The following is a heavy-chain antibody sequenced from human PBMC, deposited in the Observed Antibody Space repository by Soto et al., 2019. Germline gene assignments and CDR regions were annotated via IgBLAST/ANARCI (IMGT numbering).Heavy chain of an antibody. CDR3: ARDPAVSTIAAAGTDYYYGMDV. J-gene: IGHJ6*02. Sequence: LSLTCTVSGGSISSGGYYWSWIGQHPGTGLEWIGYIYYSGSTYYNPSLKSRVTISVDTSKNQFSLKLSSVTAADTAVYYCARDPAVSTIAAAGTDYYYGMDVWGQGTTVTVSS. V-gene: IGHV4-31*03. CDR1: GGSISSGGYY. CDR2: IYYSGST. D-gene: IGHD6-13*01.